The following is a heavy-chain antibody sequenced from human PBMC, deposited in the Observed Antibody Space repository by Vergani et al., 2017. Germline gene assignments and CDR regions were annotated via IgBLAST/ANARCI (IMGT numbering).Heavy chain of an antibody. J-gene: IGHJ4*02. D-gene: IGHD6-19*01. CDR2: ISYDGSNK. V-gene: IGHV3-30-3*01. CDR3: ARPATGIAVAGSFDY. Sequence: QVQLVESGGGVVQPGRSLRLSCAASGFTFSSYAMHWVRQAPGKGLEWVAVISYDGSNKYYADSVKGRFTISRDNSKNTLYLQMNSLRAEDTAVYYCARPATGIAVAGSFDYWGQGTLVTVSS. CDR1: GFTFSSYA.